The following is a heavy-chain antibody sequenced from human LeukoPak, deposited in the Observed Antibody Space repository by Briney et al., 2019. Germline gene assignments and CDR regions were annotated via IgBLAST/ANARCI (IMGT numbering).Heavy chain of an antibody. D-gene: IGHD4-17*01. J-gene: IGHJ4*02. Sequence: GGSLRLSCAASGFTFSSYGMHWVRQAPGKGLEWVAVISYDGSNKYYADSVKGRFTISRDNSKNTRYLQMNSLRAEDTAVYYCAKVPHGDYAVDYWGQGTLVTVSS. CDR1: GFTFSSYG. V-gene: IGHV3-30*18. CDR2: ISYDGSNK. CDR3: AKVPHGDYAVDY.